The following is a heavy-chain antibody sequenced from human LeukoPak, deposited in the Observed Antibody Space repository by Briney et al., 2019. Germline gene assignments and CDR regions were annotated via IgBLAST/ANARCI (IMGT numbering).Heavy chain of an antibody. Sequence: ASVKVSCRASGYIFTNYYLYWVRQAPGQGLEWMGVINPVGGVTTYAQRFQGRVTMTRDTSTSTFDMELSSLKSEDTAVYYCARLWSYYDNSGFFEDYWGQGTLVTVSS. J-gene: IGHJ4*02. CDR3: ARLWSYYDNSGFFEDY. CDR2: INPVGGVT. CDR1: GYIFTNYY. D-gene: IGHD3-22*01. V-gene: IGHV1-46*01.